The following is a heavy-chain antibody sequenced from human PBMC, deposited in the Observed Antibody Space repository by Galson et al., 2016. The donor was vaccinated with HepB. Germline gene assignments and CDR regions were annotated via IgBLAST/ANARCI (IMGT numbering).Heavy chain of an antibody. D-gene: IGHD1-26*01. J-gene: IGHJ3*02. CDR1: GFTFSSYA. CDR3: ARDSNPSGVDAFDI. V-gene: IGHV3-30*04. CDR2: VPFDGSNK. Sequence: SLRLSCAASGFTFSSYAIHWVRQAPGKGLEWLAVVPFDGSNKYYADSVKGRITFFRDNFENTLSLQMNSLRVEDTAVYYCARDSNPSGVDAFDIWGQGTMVTVSS.